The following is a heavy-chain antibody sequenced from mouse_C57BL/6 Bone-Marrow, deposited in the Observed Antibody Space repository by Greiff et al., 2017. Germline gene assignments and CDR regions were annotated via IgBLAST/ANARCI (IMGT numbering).Heavy chain of an antibody. V-gene: IGHV1-66*01. Sequence: QVQLKESGPELVKPGASVKISCTASGYTFTSYYIHWVKQRPGKGLEWIGGIYPESGNTKYNEKFKGKATLTADTSSSTAYMQLSSLTSEDAAVYYCARDRSGCVWFAYWGQGTMVTVSA. CDR2: IYPESGNT. CDR1: GYTFTSYY. J-gene: IGHJ3*01. D-gene: IGHD3-2*02. CDR3: ARDRSGCVWFAY.